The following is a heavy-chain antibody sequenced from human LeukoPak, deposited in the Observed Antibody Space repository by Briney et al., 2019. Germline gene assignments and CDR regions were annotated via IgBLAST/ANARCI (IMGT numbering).Heavy chain of an antibody. D-gene: IGHD3-3*01. Sequence: ASVKVSCKASGYTFTNYGISWVRQAPGQGLEWMGWISVYNGNTNYAQKFQGRVTMTTDTSTSTAYMELRSLRSDDTAVYYGARVGEGYYDFFYWGQGTLVTVSS. CDR2: ISVYNGNT. V-gene: IGHV1-18*01. J-gene: IGHJ4*02. CDR1: GYTFTNYG. CDR3: ARVGEGYYDFFY.